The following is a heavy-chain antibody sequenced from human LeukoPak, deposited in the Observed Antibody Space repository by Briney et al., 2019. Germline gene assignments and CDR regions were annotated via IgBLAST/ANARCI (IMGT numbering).Heavy chain of an antibody. J-gene: IGHJ4*02. CDR1: GGSISSGGYS. V-gene: IGHV4-30-2*01. CDR3: ARGGWLQFTYYFDY. CDR2: IYHSGST. D-gene: IGHD5-24*01. Sequence: SETLSLTCAVPGGSISSGGYSWSWIRQPPGKGLEWIGYIYHSGSTYYNPSLKSRVTISVDRSKNQFSLKLSSVTAADTAVYYCARGGWLQFTYYFDYWGQGTLVTVSS.